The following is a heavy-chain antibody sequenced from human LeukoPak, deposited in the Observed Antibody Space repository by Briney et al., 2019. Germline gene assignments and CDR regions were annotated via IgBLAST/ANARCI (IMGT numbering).Heavy chain of an antibody. CDR3: ARGSDILTGYYYFDY. J-gene: IGHJ4*02. CDR2: IYHSGST. CDR1: GGSISSGGYS. D-gene: IGHD3-9*01. V-gene: IGHV4-30-2*01. Sequence: SETLSLTCAVSGGSISSGGYSWSWIRQPPGKGLEWIGYIYHSGSTYYNPSLKSRVTISVDRSKNQFSLKLSSVTAADTAVYYCARGSDILTGYYYFDYWGQGTPVTVSS.